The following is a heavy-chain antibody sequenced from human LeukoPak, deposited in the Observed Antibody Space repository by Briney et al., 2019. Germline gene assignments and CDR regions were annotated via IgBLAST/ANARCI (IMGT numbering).Heavy chain of an antibody. V-gene: IGHV3-23*01. J-gene: IGHJ4*02. D-gene: IGHD1-14*01. Sequence: GGSLRLSCAASGFTFSRNAMSWVRQAPGKGLEWVSGITSSDDSTDYADSVKGRFTISRDSSKTTLYLQMNSLRAEDTAVYYWARGSPDYYFDFWGQGTLVTVSS. CDR2: ITSSDDST. CDR3: ARGSPDYYFDF. CDR1: GFTFSRNA.